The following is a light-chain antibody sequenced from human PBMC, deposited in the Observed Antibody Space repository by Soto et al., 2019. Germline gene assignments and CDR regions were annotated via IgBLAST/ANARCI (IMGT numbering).Light chain of an antibody. Sequence: CALTHPASVSGSPGQSLTISCTGTSRDVGGYNYVSWYQQHPGKAPKLMIYDVSNRPSGVSNRFSGSKSGNTASLTISGLQAEDEADYYCSSYTSSSTLYVFGTGTKVTVL. CDR3: SSYTSSSTLYV. J-gene: IGLJ1*01. V-gene: IGLV2-14*01. CDR2: DVS. CDR1: SRDVGGYNY.